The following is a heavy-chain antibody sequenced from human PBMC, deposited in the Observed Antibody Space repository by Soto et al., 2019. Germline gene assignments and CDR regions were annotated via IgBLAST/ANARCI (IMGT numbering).Heavy chain of an antibody. CDR1: GFSLRTTGVG. Sequence: QITLKESGPTLVEPTQTLTLTCTYSGFSLRTTGVGVGWIRQPPGKALEWLGIIYWNDDKRYSPSLKNRFTLTSDISKSQVVLTMTNMDPVDTATYYCAHTWWLTFDYWGQGTLVIVSS. V-gene: IGHV2-5*01. D-gene: IGHD2-15*01. CDR3: AHTWWLTFDY. CDR2: IYWNDDK. J-gene: IGHJ4*02.